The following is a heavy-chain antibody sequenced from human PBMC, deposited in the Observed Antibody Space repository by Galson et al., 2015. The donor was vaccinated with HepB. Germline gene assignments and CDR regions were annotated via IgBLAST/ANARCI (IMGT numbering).Heavy chain of an antibody. J-gene: IGHJ4*02. V-gene: IGHV3-11*06. Sequence: SLRLSCAASGFTFSDYYMSWIRQAPGKGLEWLSYISSSTIYTNYADSVKGRFTISRDNVKNSMYLQMTSLRAEDTAVYYCARDRTWFGDPDYWGQGTLVTVSS. CDR1: GFTFSDYY. CDR2: ISSSTIYT. CDR3: ARDRTWFGDPDY. D-gene: IGHD3-3*01.